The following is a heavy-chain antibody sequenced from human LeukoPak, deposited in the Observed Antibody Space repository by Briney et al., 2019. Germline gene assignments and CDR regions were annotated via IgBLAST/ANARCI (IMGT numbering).Heavy chain of an antibody. V-gene: IGHV3-30-3*01. Sequence: GGSLRLSCAASGFTFSSYAMNWVRQAPGKGLEWVAVISYDGSNKYYADSVKGRFTISRDNSKNTLYLQMNSLRAEDTAVYYCASRVAATLYGMDVWGQGTTVTVSS. CDR3: ASRVAATLYGMDV. J-gene: IGHJ6*02. D-gene: IGHD2-15*01. CDR1: GFTFSSYA. CDR2: ISYDGSNK.